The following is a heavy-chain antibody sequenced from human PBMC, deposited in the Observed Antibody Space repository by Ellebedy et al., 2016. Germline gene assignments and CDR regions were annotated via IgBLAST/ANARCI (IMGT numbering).Heavy chain of an antibody. Sequence: SETLSLXXTVSGGSIRSGDYYWSWIRQPPGKGLEWIGYIYYSGSTYYNPSLKSRVTISVDTSKNQFSLKLSSVTAADTGVYYCARDQGGSGRGYGMDVWGQGTTVTVSS. CDR1: GGSIRSGDYY. J-gene: IGHJ6*02. V-gene: IGHV4-30-4*01. CDR3: ARDQGGSGRGYGMDV. CDR2: IYYSGST. D-gene: IGHD3-10*01.